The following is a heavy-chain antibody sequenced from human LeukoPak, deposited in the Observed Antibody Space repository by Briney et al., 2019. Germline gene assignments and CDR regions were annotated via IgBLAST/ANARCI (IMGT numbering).Heavy chain of an antibody. CDR2: IKQDGSEK. Sequence: PGGSLRLSCAASGFSFSNAWMSWVRQAPGKGLEWVANIKQDGSEKYYVDSVKGRFTISRDNAKNSLYLQMNSLRAEDTAVYYCARGRSEYYYGSGSSHWGQGTLVTVSS. V-gene: IGHV3-7*01. D-gene: IGHD3-10*01. J-gene: IGHJ4*02. CDR1: GFSFSNAW. CDR3: ARGRSEYYYGSGSSH.